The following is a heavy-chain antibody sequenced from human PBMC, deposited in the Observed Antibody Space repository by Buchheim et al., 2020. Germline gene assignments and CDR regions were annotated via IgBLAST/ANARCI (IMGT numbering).Heavy chain of an antibody. V-gene: IGHV1-46*01. CDR1: GYTFTSYY. CDR2: INPSGGST. J-gene: IGHJ6*02. CDR3: ARAFHERGGYYYGMDV. D-gene: IGHD2/OR15-2a*01. Sequence: QVQLVQSGAEVKKPGASVKVSCKASGYTFTSYYMHWVRQAPGQGLEWMGIINPSGGSTSYAQKFQGRVTITADESTSTAYMELSSLRSEDTAVYYCARAFHERGGYYYGMDVWGQGTT.